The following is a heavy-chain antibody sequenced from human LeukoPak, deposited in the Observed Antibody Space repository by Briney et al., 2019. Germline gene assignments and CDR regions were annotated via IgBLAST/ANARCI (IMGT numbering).Heavy chain of an antibody. V-gene: IGHV3-23*01. CDR1: GFTFSSYA. J-gene: IGHJ4*02. CDR3: ARTYSSSSYSPFDY. D-gene: IGHD6-13*01. CDR2: ISGSGGST. Sequence: GGSLRLSCAASGFTFSSYAMSWVRQAPGKGLEWVSAISGSGGSTHYADSVKGRFTISRDNSKNTLYLQMNSLRAEDTAVYYCARTYSSSSYSPFDYWGQGTLVTVSS.